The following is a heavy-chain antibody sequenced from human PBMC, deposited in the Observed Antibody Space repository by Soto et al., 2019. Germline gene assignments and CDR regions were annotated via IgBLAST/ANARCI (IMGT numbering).Heavy chain of an antibody. Sequence: QAQVVQSGAEVRKPGSSVKLSCKASEGTFNSYAIAWVRQAPGQGLEWMGGIIPYYNTLNYAQKFQDRVTITADDSTNTVYIELSSLRSDDTAVYFCASGASRWYPYCFDSWAQGTLVTVSS. V-gene: IGHV1-69*01. J-gene: IGHJ4*02. CDR3: ASGASRWYPYCFDS. CDR1: EGTFNSYA. D-gene: IGHD6-13*01. CDR2: IIPYYNTL.